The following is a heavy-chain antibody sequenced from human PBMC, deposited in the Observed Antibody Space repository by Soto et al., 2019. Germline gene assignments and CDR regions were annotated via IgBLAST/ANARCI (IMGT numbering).Heavy chain of an antibody. CDR2: ISSSGSTI. Sequence: GGSLRLSCAASGFTFSSYEMNWVRQAPGKGLEWVSCISSSGSTIYYADSVKGRFTISRDNAKNSLYLQMNSLRAEDTAVYYCARWVVHRYYNDSRTPGAMDFWGQGTTVTVSS. CDR1: GFTFSSYE. J-gene: IGHJ6*02. V-gene: IGHV3-48*03. D-gene: IGHD3-22*01. CDR3: ARWVVHRYYNDSRTPGAMDF.